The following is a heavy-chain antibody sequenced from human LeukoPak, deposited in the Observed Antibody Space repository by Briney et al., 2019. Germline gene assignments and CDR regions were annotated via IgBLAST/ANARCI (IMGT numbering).Heavy chain of an antibody. CDR3: ARTGNWGAFDI. CDR2: IYTSGST. D-gene: IGHD3-16*01. V-gene: IGHV4-61*02. CDR1: GGSISSGSYY. Sequence: PSQTLSLTCTVSGGSISSGSYYWSWIRQPAGKGLEWIGRIYTSGSTNYNPSLKSRVTISVDTSKNQFSLKLSSVTAADTAVYYCARTGNWGAFDIWGQGTMATVSS. J-gene: IGHJ3*02.